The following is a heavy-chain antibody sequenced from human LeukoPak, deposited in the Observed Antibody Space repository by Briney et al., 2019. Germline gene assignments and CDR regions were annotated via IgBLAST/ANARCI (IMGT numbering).Heavy chain of an antibody. CDR2: ISYDGSNK. D-gene: IGHD5-18*01. Sequence: RAGGSLRLSCAASGFTFSSYGMHWVRQAPGKGLEWVAVISYDGSNKYYADSVKGRFTISRDNSKNTLYLQMNSLRADDTAVYYCAKSPAWIQLWFDYWGQGTLVTVSS. CDR1: GFTFSSYG. V-gene: IGHV3-30*18. J-gene: IGHJ4*02. CDR3: AKSPAWIQLWFDY.